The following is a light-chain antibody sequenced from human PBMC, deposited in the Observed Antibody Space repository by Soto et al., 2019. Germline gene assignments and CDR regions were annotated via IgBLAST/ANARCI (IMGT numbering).Light chain of an antibody. V-gene: IGKV1-5*01. CDR3: QQYSNFAT. J-gene: IGKJ1*01. CDR2: DVS. CDR1: QNIGTS. Sequence: DIQMTQSPSALSAYVGDRVTLTCRASQNIGTSLAWYQQKPGRAPKVLIYDVSTLERGVPSRFSGSQFGSEFTLTISGLQPDDFATYYCQQYSNFATFGQGTKVDI.